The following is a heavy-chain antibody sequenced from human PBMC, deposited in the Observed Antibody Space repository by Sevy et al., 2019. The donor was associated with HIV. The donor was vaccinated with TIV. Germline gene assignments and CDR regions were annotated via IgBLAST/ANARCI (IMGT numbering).Heavy chain of an antibody. Sequence: GGSLRLSCAASGFTFDDYAMHWVRQAPGKGLEWVSGISWNSGSIGYADSVKGRFTISRDNAKNSLYLQMNILRAEDTALYYCAKDSGYYYDSSGYVYYYYGMDVWGQGTTVTVSS. J-gene: IGHJ6*02. CDR1: GFTFDDYA. CDR2: ISWNSGSI. D-gene: IGHD3-22*01. V-gene: IGHV3-9*01. CDR3: AKDSGYYYDSSGYVYYYYGMDV.